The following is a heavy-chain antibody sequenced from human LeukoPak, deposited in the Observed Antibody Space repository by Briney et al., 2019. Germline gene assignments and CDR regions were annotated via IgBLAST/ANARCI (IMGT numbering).Heavy chain of an antibody. J-gene: IGHJ3*02. CDR3: ARWFGELLLGAFDI. Sequence: GGSLRLSCAASGFTFSSYSMNWVRQAPGKGLEWVSSISSSSSYIYYADSVKGRFTISRDNAKNSLYLQMNSLRAEDTAVYYCARWFGELLLGAFDIWGQGTMVTVSS. D-gene: IGHD3-10*01. V-gene: IGHV3-21*01. CDR2: ISSSSSYI. CDR1: GFTFSSYS.